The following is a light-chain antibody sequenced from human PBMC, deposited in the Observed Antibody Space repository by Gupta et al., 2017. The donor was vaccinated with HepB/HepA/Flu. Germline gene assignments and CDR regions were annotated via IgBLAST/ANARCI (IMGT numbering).Light chain of an antibody. Sequence: DIVMTQSPECLALSLGERDTITCKSSQTICYSSNNKNYLAWYQQKPGQPPKLVINWASTRESGVPDSVRGRGCGTEFALTVSKRQAEDVAICYCQQKNNIPSAFGQGTXVEIK. J-gene: IGKJ1*01. CDR1: QTICYSSNNKNY. CDR3: QQKNNIPSA. V-gene: IGKV4-1*01. CDR2: WAS.